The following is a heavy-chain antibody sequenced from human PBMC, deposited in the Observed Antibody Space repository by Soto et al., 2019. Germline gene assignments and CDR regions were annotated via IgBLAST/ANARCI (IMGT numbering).Heavy chain of an antibody. CDR1: GGFIKNYF. Sequence: SETLSLTCTVSGGFIKNYFWSWLRQTPGRALEWIAWIHSAGNTRYSPTLQSRATISLDTSKSQFSLRLSSVTAADTAVYYCARHYNAGSFPLDYWGQGTLVTVSS. CDR3: ARHYNAGSFPLDY. CDR2: IHSAGNT. J-gene: IGHJ4*02. D-gene: IGHD3-10*01. V-gene: IGHV4-59*01.